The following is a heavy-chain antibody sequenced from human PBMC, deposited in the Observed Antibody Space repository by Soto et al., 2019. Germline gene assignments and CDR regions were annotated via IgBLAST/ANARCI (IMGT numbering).Heavy chain of an antibody. CDR2: MNPNSGNT. CDR3: ARASPYYDFWCGDYTGDSYYYYGMDV. D-gene: IGHD3-3*01. J-gene: IGHJ6*02. CDR1: GYTFTSYD. Sequence: ASVKVSCKASGYTFTSYDINWVRQATGQGLEWMGWMNPNSGNTGYAQKFQGRVTMTRNTSISTAYIELTSLRSEDTAVDYCARASPYYDFWCGDYTGDSYYYYGMDVWGQGTTVTVSS. V-gene: IGHV1-8*01.